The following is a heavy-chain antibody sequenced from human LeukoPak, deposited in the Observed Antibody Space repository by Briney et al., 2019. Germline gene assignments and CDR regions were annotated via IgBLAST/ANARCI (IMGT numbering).Heavy chain of an antibody. V-gene: IGHV3-23*01. Sequence: GRSLRLSCAASRFTFSSDIMTWVRQAPGKGLEWVSSISPSATETHYADSVKGRFTISRDNSKKTLYLQMNSLGPEDTAVYFCATDLAHYWGQGTLVTVSS. J-gene: IGHJ4*02. CDR3: ATDLAHY. CDR2: ISPSATET. CDR1: RFTFSSDI.